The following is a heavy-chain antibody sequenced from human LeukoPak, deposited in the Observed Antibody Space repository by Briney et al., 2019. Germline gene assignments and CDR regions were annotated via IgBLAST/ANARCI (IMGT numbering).Heavy chain of an antibody. CDR1: RFSFSSDW. Sequence: GGSLRLSCAASRFSFSSDWMAWVRQAPGKGLEWVANIKEDESEKYYVDSVKGRFTISRDNAKNSLYLQMNNLRAEDTAMYYCARVRTMWSYYGMDVWGQGTTVTVSS. J-gene: IGHJ6*02. CDR3: ARVRTMWSYYGMDV. CDR2: IKEDESEK. V-gene: IGHV3-7*01. D-gene: IGHD3-10*02.